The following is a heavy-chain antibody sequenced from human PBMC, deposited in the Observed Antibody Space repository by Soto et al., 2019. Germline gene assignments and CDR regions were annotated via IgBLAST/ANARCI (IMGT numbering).Heavy chain of an antibody. CDR1: EDTFTRYV. Sequence: ASVKVSCKASEDTFTRYVIHWVRQAPGQRLEWMGWINAGNGNTKYSQNFQGRVTITRDASASTAYMELSSLRSQDTAVYYCAPSTKDTNTWKQYFSGRAVWGQGSTVPVSS. D-gene: IGHD3-10*01. CDR3: APSTKDTNTWKQYFSGRAV. CDR2: INAGNGNT. V-gene: IGHV1-3*01. J-gene: IGHJ6*02.